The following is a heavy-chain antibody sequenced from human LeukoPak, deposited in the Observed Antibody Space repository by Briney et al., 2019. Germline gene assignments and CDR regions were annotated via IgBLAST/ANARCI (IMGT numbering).Heavy chain of an antibody. Sequence: GGSLRLSCAASGFTFSSYSMNWVHQAPGKGLEWVSYISSSSSYIYYADSVKGRFTISRDNAKNSLYLQMNSLRAEDTAVYYCARDPGIAAPVDYWGQGTLVTVSS. CDR2: ISSSSSYI. CDR1: GFTFSSYS. J-gene: IGHJ4*02. CDR3: ARDPGIAAPVDY. D-gene: IGHD6-13*01. V-gene: IGHV3-21*01.